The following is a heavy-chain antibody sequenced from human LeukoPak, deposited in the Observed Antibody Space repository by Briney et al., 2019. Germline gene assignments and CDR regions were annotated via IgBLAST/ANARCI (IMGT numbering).Heavy chain of an antibody. V-gene: IGHV1-18*01. J-gene: IGHJ6*02. CDR3: ARGNVDTAIYYYYGMDV. CDR1: GYTFSNYG. D-gene: IGHD5-18*01. CDR2: ISAYNGNT. Sequence: GASVNVSCKASGYTFSNYGISWMRQAPGQGLEWMGWISAYNGNTNYAQKLQGRVTMTTDTSTSTAYMELRSLRSDDTAVYYCARGNVDTAIYYYYGMDVWGQGTTVTVSS.